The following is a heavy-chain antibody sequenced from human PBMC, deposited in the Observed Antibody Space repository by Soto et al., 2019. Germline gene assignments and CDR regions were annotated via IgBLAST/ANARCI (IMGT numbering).Heavy chain of an antibody. CDR2: ISYDGGDK. Sequence: QVQVVESGGGVVQPGRSLRLSCAASEFTFSSYAMHWVRQAPGKGLEWVAVISYDGGDKYFADSVKGRFTISRDNSKNTLDLQMNSLSPEDTAVYYCVREGGYCSGGSCYTQGFDYWGQGTLVTVSS. D-gene: IGHD2-15*01. CDR1: EFTFSSYA. CDR3: VREGGYCSGGSCYTQGFDY. V-gene: IGHV3-30-3*01. J-gene: IGHJ4*02.